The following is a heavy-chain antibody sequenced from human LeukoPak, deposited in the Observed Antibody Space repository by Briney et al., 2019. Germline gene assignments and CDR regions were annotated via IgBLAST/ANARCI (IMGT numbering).Heavy chain of an antibody. D-gene: IGHD4-17*01. CDR2: INHSGST. V-gene: IGHV4-34*01. CDR1: GGSFSGYY. CDR3: ARDDYGDLSGAFDI. J-gene: IGHJ3*02. Sequence: SETLSLTCAVYGGSFSGYYWSWIRQPPGKRLEWIGEINHSGSTNYNPSLKSRVTISVDTSKNQFSLKLSSVTAADTAVYYCARDDYGDLSGAFDIWGQGTMVTVSS.